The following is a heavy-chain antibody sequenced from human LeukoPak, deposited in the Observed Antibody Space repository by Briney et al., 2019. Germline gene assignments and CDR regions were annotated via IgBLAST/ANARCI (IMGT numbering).Heavy chain of an antibody. V-gene: IGHV3-21*01. CDR3: ARDRDSSGWYGLN. J-gene: IGHJ4*02. CDR2: ITSSSSYI. D-gene: IGHD6-19*01. Sequence: GGSLRLSCAASGFTFSSYSMNWVRQAPGKGLEWVSSITSSSSYIYYADSVKGRFTISRDNAKNSLYLQMNSLRAEDTAVYYCARDRDSSGWYGLNWGQGTLATVSS. CDR1: GFTFSSYS.